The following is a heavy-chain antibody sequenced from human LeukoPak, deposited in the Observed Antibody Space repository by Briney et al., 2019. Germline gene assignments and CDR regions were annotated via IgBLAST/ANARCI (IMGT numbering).Heavy chain of an antibody. CDR3: AKGYGSGSYLADY. J-gene: IGHJ4*02. V-gene: IGHV3-23*01. D-gene: IGHD3-10*01. CDR1: GFTFSSYA. Sequence: PGGSLRLSCAASGFTFSSYAMNWVRQAPGKGLEWVSAISGSGGSTYYADSVKGRFTISRDNSKNTLYLQMNSLRAEDTAVYYCAKGYGSGSYLADYWGQGTLVIVSS. CDR2: ISGSGGST.